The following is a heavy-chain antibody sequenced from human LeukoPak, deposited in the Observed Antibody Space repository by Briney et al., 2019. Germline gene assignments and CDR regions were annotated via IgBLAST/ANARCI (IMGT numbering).Heavy chain of an antibody. CDR1: GGSLSSGPYY. CDR3: ARRDDSSGYHKIFDY. V-gene: IGHV4-39*01. J-gene: IGHJ4*02. CDR2: IYYGENT. D-gene: IGHD3-22*01. Sequence: SETLSLTCTVSGGSLSSGPYYWGWLRQPPGTGLEWIGNIYYGENTYYNPSLKSRVTISIDTSKNQFYLKLSSLTAADTAVYYCARRDDSSGYHKIFDYWGPGTLVTVSS.